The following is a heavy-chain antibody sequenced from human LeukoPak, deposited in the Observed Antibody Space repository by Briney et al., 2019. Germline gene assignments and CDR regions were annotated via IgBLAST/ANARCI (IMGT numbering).Heavy chain of an antibody. V-gene: IGHV1-58*01. CDR2: IVVGSGNT. D-gene: IGHD4-11*01. CDR3: AAGTTWDLYFDY. Sequence: SVKVSCKASGFTFTSSAVQWVRQARGQRLEWIGWIVVGSGNTNYAQKFQERVTITRDMSTSTAYMELSSLRSEDTAVYYCAAGTTWDLYFDYWGQGTLVTVSS. CDR1: GFTFTSSA. J-gene: IGHJ4*02.